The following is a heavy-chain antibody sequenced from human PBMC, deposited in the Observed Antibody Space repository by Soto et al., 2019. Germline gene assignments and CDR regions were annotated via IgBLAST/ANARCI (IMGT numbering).Heavy chain of an antibody. CDR3: ARVLSRDGYKDYLDS. J-gene: IGHJ4*02. CDR1: GASVSSDVHF. CDR2: VYHTGSV. D-gene: IGHD5-12*01. Sequence: QVQLQESGPGLVKPSETLSLTCSVSGASVSSDVHFWSWVRQSPGKGLEWIGYVYHTGSVTYIPPLKSRVTLSVDTSRRQFSLRLASVTAADTVVYFCARVLSRDGYKDYLDSWGRGMLVTLSS. V-gene: IGHV4-61*08.